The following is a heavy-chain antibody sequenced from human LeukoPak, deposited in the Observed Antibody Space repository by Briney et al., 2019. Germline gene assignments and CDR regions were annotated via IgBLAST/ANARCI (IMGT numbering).Heavy chain of an antibody. CDR1: GLTLSSHA. CDR3: AAKYNFDY. J-gene: IGHJ4*02. CDR2: ISGSGGST. V-gene: IGHV3-23*01. Sequence: GGSLRLSCAASGLTLSSHAMSWVRQAPGKGLEWVSTISGSGGSTYYADPVKGRFTISRDNSKNTLYLQMNSLRAEDTAIYYCAAKYNFDYWSQGALVTVSS. D-gene: IGHD4/OR15-4a*01.